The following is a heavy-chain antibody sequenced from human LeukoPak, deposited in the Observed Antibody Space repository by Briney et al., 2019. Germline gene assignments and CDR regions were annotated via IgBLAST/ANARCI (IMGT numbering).Heavy chain of an antibody. J-gene: IGHJ5*02. CDR2: INPTGGST. CDR1: GYTFTSYY. CDR3: ATDNSVGDNAWWFDP. Sequence: ASVKVSCKASGYTFTSYYMHWVRQAPVQGLEWMGLINPTGGSTGYAQKFQGRVTMTRDMSTSTDYMELSSLRSEDTAIYYCATDNSVGDNAWWFDPWGQGTLVTVSS. V-gene: IGHV1-46*01. D-gene: IGHD1-26*01.